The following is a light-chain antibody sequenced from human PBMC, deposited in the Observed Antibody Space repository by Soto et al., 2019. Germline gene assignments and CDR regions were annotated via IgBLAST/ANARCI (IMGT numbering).Light chain of an antibody. CDR1: QSVSSIY. CDR3: QQYSNWPLT. Sequence: EIGMTQSPVILSGSPGERATLSFMASQSVSSIYLAWYQQKPGQAPRLLIFGASTRAAGIPARFSGSGSGTEFTLTISSLQSEDFAVYYCQQYSNWPLTFGGGTKVDIK. J-gene: IGKJ4*01. V-gene: IGKV3-15*01. CDR2: GAS.